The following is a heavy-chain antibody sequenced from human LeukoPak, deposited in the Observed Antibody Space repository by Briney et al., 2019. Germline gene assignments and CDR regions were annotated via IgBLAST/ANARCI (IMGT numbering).Heavy chain of an antibody. J-gene: IGHJ4*02. CDR2: ISWNSGSI. CDR3: AKVYSSSWYTSSSSHFDY. V-gene: IGHV3-9*01. CDR1: GFTFDDYA. D-gene: IGHD6-13*01. Sequence: GGSLRLSCAASGFTFDDYAMHWVRQAPGKGLEWVSGISWNSGSIGYADSVKGRFTISRDNAKNSLYLQMNSLRAEDTALYYCAKVYSSSWYTSSSSHFDYWGQGTLVTVSS.